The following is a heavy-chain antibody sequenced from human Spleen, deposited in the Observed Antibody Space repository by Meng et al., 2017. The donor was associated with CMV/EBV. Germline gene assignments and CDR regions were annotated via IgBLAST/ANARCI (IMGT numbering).Heavy chain of an antibody. Sequence: LSCAASGLTLCIYSMNWVRQAPGKGLEWVSSISGSSSDIYYTDSVKGRFTISRDNAKNSLYLQMNSLRAEDTAVYYCARNYLNCFDPWGQGTLVTVSS. D-gene: IGHD1-7*01. J-gene: IGHJ5*02. CDR3: ARNYLNCFDP. CDR2: ISGSSSDI. V-gene: IGHV3-21*01. CDR1: GLTLCIYS.